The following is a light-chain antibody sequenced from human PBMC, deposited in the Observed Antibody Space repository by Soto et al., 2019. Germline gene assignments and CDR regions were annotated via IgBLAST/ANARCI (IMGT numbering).Light chain of an antibody. V-gene: IGKV1-5*03. CDR1: QTISSW. J-gene: IGKJ1*01. Sequence: DIQNTPSPSTLSGSVGDRVTITCRARQTISSWLAWYQQKPGKAPKLLIYKASTLKSGVPSRFSGSGSGTEFTLTISSLQPDDFATYYCQHYGSYSEAFGQGTKVDIK. CDR3: QHYGSYSEA. CDR2: KAS.